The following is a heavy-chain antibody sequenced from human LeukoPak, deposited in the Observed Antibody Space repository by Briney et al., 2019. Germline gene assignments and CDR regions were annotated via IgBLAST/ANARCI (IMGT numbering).Heavy chain of an antibody. J-gene: IGHJ4*02. CDR1: GYTFTSYY. V-gene: IGHV1-46*01. D-gene: IGHD5-18*01. CDR3: ARPGIQQTYLYYFDY. CDR2: INPSGGST. Sequence: ASVKVSCKASGYTFTSYYMHWVRQAPGQGFEWMGIINPSGGSTSYAQKFQGRVTMTRDTSTSTVYMELSSLRSEDTAVYYCARPGIQQTYLYYFDYWGQGTLVTVSS.